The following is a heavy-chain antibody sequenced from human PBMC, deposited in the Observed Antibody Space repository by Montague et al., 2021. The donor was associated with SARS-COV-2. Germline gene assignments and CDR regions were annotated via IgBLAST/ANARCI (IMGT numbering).Heavy chain of an antibody. CDR3: ARGGGSGYRYYFDY. J-gene: IGHJ4*02. CDR2: ISYSGRT. CDR1: GGSISSYY. Sequence: SETLSLTCTVSGGSISSYYWNWIRQPPGKGLEWIGYISYSGRTNYNPSLKSRVTISVDTYKNQFSLKLSSVTAADTAVYYCARGGGSGYRYYFDYWGQGSLVTVSS. V-gene: IGHV4-59*01. D-gene: IGHD3-22*01.